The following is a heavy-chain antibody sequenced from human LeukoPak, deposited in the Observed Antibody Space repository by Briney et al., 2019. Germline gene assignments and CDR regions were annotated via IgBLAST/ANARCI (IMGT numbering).Heavy chain of an antibody. J-gene: IGHJ4*02. Sequence: SETLSLTCAVYGGSFSGYYWSWIRQPPGKGLEWIGEINHSGSTNYNPSLKSRVTISVDTSKNQFSLKLSSVTAADTAVYYCARRGLRAHDYWGQGTLVTVSS. D-gene: IGHD3-10*01. CDR2: INHSGST. CDR1: GGSFSGYY. V-gene: IGHV4-34*01. CDR3: ARRGLRAHDY.